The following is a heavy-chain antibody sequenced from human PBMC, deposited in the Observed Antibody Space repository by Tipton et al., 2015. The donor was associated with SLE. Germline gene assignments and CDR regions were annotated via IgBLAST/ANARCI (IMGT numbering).Heavy chain of an antibody. D-gene: IGHD3-10*01. V-gene: IGHV3-30*03. CDR2: ISYDGSNK. Sequence: PLRLSCAASGFTVSSNYMTWVRQAPGKGLEWVAVISYDGSNKYYGDSVKGRFTISRDNSKNTLYLQMNSLRAEDTAVYYCARKGLLWFRELSGFDPWGQGTLVTVSS. CDR1: GFTVSSNY. CDR3: ARKGLLWFRELSGFDP. J-gene: IGHJ5*02.